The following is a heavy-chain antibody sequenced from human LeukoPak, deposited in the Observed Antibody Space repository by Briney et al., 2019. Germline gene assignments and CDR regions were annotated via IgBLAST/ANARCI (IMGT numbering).Heavy chain of an antibody. V-gene: IGHV1-69*01. CDR3: ARDDFKAHYDSSGYSFDY. Sequence: SVKVSCKASGGIFSSYAISWVRQAPGQGLEWMGGIIPIFGTANYAQKFQGRVTITADESTSTVYMELSSLRSEDTAVYYCARDDFKAHYDSSGYSFDYWGQGTLVTVSS. CDR2: IIPIFGTA. J-gene: IGHJ4*02. D-gene: IGHD3-22*01. CDR1: GGIFSSYA.